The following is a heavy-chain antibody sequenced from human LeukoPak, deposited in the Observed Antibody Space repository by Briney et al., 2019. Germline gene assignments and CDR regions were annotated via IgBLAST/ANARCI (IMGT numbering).Heavy chain of an antibody. J-gene: IGHJ4*02. CDR1: GFAFNNAW. D-gene: IGHD2-21*02. CDR3: TTRVVTTNDC. Sequence: GGSLRLSCAASGFAFNNAWMNWVRQAPGKGLEWVGRIKKKIEGETAHYAAPVIGRFSISRNDSKNTLYLQMDRLKTEDTAVYYCTTRVVTTNDCWGQRTLVTVS. CDR2: IKKKIEGETA. V-gene: IGHV3-15*01.